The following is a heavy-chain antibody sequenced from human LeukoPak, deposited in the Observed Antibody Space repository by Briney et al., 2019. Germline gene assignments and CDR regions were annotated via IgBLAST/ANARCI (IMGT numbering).Heavy chain of an antibody. J-gene: IGHJ4*02. D-gene: IGHD1-26*01. Sequence: TSETLSLTCTVSGGSISSYYWSWIRQPPGKGLEWIGYIYYSGSTNYNPSLKSRVTISVDTSKNQFSLKLSSVTAADTAVYYCARQSGSYSSYYFDYWGQGTLVTVSS. CDR1: GGSISSYY. CDR3: ARQSGSYSSYYFDY. V-gene: IGHV4-59*01. CDR2: IYYSGST.